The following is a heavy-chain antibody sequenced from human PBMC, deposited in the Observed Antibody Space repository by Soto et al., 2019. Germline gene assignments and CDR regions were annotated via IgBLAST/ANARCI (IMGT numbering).Heavy chain of an antibody. CDR1: GFTFSSYH. Sequence: QVQLVESGGGVVQPGRSLRLSCAASGFTFSSYHMHWVRQAPGKGLEWVALIWNDESNKFYADSVKGRFTISRDHSKNMLWLQMNSLRVEDTAVYYCARIGSWALNFDYWGQGTLVIVSS. V-gene: IGHV3-33*01. CDR2: IWNDESNK. D-gene: IGHD6-13*01. CDR3: ARIGSWALNFDY. J-gene: IGHJ4*02.